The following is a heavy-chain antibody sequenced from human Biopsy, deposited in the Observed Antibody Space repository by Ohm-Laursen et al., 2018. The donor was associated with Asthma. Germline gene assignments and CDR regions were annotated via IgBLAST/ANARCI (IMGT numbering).Heavy chain of an antibody. CDR3: GRERSYMVDY. CDR2: IWFDGSNK. CDR1: GFTFGSYG. J-gene: IGHJ4*02. Sequence: SLRLSCAASGFTFGSYGLHWVRQAPGKGLEWVADIWFDGSNKHYADSVKGRFTISRDNSKNTLYLQMNSLRAEDAALYYCGRERSYMVDYWGQGTLVTVSS. D-gene: IGHD3-10*01. V-gene: IGHV3-33*01.